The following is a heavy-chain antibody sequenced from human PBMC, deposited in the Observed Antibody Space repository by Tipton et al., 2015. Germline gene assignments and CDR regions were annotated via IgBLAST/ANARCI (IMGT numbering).Heavy chain of an antibody. Sequence: VQLVQSEGGLVQPGGSLRLSCAASGFTFSSYWMTWVRQAPGKGLEWVANINQDGSEKYCADSVKGRFTISRDNARNSLYLQVNSLTAEDTAVYFCAREAYGSFDSWGQGTLVTVSS. CDR2: INQDGSEK. V-gene: IGHV3-7*01. CDR3: AREAYGSFDS. D-gene: IGHD4-17*01. J-gene: IGHJ4*02. CDR1: GFTFSSYW.